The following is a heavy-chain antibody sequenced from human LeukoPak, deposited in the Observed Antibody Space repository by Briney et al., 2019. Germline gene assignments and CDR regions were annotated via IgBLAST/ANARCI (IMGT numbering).Heavy chain of an antibody. CDR1: GGSFSGYY. Sequence: PSETLSLTCAVYGGSFSGYYWGWIRQPPGKGLEWIGEINHSGSTNYNPSLKSRVTISVDTSKNQFSLKLSSVTAADTAVYYCARGLNYYYYGMDVWGKGTTVTVSS. J-gene: IGHJ6*04. CDR2: INHSGST. V-gene: IGHV4-34*01. CDR3: ARGLNYYYYGMDV.